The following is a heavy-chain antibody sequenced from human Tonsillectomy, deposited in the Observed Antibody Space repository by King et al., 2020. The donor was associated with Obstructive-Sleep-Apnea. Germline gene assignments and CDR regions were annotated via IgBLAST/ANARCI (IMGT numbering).Heavy chain of an antibody. CDR2: IDPSDAYT. Sequence: QLVQSGAEVKKPGESLKISCEGSGYNFTTYWITWVRQMPGKGLEWMARIDPSDAYTNYSPSFQGHVTISADKSISTAYLRWSSLKASDTAMYYCARRAVAGNWCYFDLWGRGTLVTVSS. V-gene: IGHV5-10-1*01. CDR1: GYNFTTYW. D-gene: IGHD6-19*01. CDR3: ARRAVAGNWCYFDL. J-gene: IGHJ2*01.